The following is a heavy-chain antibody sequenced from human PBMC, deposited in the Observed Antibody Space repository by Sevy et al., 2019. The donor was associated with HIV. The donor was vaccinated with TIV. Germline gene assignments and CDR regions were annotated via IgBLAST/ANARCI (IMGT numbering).Heavy chain of an antibody. CDR3: AKVGSGKIVVVPAAAFDI. CDR1: GFTFSSYA. Sequence: GGSLRLSCAASGFTFSSYAMSWVRQAPGKGLEWVSAISGSGGSTYYADSVKGRLTTSRDNSKNTLYLQIDSLGADDTAVYYCAKVGSGKIVVVPAAAFDIWGQGTMVTVSS. J-gene: IGHJ3*02. V-gene: IGHV3-23*01. CDR2: ISGSGGST. D-gene: IGHD2-2*01.